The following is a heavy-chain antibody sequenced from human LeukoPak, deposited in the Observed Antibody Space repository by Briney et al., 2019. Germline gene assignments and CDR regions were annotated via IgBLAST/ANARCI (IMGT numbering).Heavy chain of an antibody. CDR3: AKGLCGGDCYVYYYYYGMDV. V-gene: IGHV3-23*01. J-gene: IGHJ6*02. Sequence: GKSLRLSCAASGFTFSSYAVGWVRQAPGKGLEWVSAISGSGGSTYYADSVKGRFTISRDNSKNTLYLQMNSLRAEDTAVYYCAKGLCGGDCYVYYYYYGMDVWGQGTTVTVSS. CDR1: GFTFSSYA. D-gene: IGHD2-21*02. CDR2: ISGSGGST.